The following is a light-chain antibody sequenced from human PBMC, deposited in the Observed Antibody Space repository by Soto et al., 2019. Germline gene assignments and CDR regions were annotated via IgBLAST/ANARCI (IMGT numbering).Light chain of an antibody. CDR2: EVT. J-gene: IGLJ2*01. CDR1: SSDVGFYNS. CDR3: SSYAGSNNLV. Sequence: QSALTQPPSASGSPGQSVTISCTGTSSDVGFYNSVSWYQHHPGKAPKLMIYEVTKRPSGVPDRFSGSRSGNTASLTVSGLQAEDEAHYYCSSYAGSNNLVFGGGTKL. V-gene: IGLV2-8*01.